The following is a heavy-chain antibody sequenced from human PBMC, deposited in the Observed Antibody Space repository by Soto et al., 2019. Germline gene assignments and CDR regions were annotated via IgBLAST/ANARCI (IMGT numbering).Heavy chain of an antibody. CDR3: AKDRGSDSMITFGGVIGN. V-gene: IGHV3-9*01. Sequence: GGSLRLSCAASGFTFDDYAMHWVRQAPGKGLEWVSGISWNSGSIGYADSVKGRFTISRDNAKNSLYLQMNSLRAEDTALYYCAKDRGSDSMITFGGVIGNWGQGTMVTVSS. D-gene: IGHD3-16*02. J-gene: IGHJ3*01. CDR1: GFTFDDYA. CDR2: ISWNSGSI.